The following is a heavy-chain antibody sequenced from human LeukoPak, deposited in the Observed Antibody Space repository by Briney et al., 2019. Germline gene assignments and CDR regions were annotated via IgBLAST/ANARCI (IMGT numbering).Heavy chain of an antibody. J-gene: IGHJ4*02. CDR3: ARGDYGDYGDY. CDR1: GGSFSDYY. CDR2: INHSGRN. V-gene: IGHV4-34*01. D-gene: IGHD4-17*01. Sequence: ASETLSLTCAVYGGSFSDYYWSWIRQPPGKGLEWIGEINHSGRNNYNPSLKSRVTISVDTSKNQFSLRLSSVTAADTAVYYCARGDYGDYGDYWGQGTLVTVSS.